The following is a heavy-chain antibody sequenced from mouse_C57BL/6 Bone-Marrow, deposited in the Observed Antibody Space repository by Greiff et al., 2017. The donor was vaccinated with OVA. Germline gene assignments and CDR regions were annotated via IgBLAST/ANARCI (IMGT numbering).Heavy chain of an antibody. CDR3: ASTNLYYFAY. D-gene: IGHD4-1*01. V-gene: IGHV5-12*01. CDR2: ISNGGGST. Sequence: EVKLVESGGGLVQPGGSLKLSCAASGFTFSDYYLYWVRQTPEKRLEWVAYISNGGGSTYYPDTVKGRFTISRDNAKNTLFLQRSRLKSEDTAMYYCASTNLYYFAYWGQGTTLTVSS. CDR1: GFTFSDYY. J-gene: IGHJ2*01.